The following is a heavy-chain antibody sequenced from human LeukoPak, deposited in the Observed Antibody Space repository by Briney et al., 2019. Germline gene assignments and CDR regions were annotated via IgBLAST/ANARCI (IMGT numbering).Heavy chain of an antibody. CDR3: AKKNYYDSSGFVDY. CDR2: ISNNGGYT. D-gene: IGHD3-22*01. V-gene: IGHV3-23*01. J-gene: IGHJ4*02. CDR1: GFTFSSSA. Sequence: GGSLRLSCAASGFTFSSSAMSWVRQAPGKGLEWVSAISNNGGYTYYADSVQGRFTISRDNSKNTLYLQMNSLRAEDTAVYYCAKKNYYDSSGFVDYWGQGTLVTVSS.